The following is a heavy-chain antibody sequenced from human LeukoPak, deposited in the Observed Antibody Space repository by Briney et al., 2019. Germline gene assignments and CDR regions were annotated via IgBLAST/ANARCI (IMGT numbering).Heavy chain of an antibody. V-gene: IGHV4-59*01. D-gene: IGHD5-24*01. Sequence: SETLSLTCTVSGGSIGSYYWSWIRQPPGEGLEWIGHIYNSGSTNYNPSLRGRGTISLDTSKNQVSLKLSSVTAADTAMYYCARKDGDGWGQGTLVTVSS. CDR2: IYNSGST. CDR1: GGSIGSYY. CDR3: ARKDGDG. J-gene: IGHJ4*02.